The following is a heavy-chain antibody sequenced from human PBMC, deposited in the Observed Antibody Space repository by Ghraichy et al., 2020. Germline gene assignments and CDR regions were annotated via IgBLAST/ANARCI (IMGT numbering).Heavy chain of an antibody. CDR1: GFTFSSYG. CDR3: ARDGVVAGTNYFDY. V-gene: IGHV3-33*01. Sequence: GGSLRLSCAASGFTFSSYGMHWVRQAPGKGLEWVAVIWYDGSNQYYADSVKGRFTISRDNSKNTLDLQMNSLRAEDTAVYYCARDGVVAGTNYFDYWGQGTLVTVSS. CDR2: IWYDGSNQ. J-gene: IGHJ4*02. D-gene: IGHD6-19*01.